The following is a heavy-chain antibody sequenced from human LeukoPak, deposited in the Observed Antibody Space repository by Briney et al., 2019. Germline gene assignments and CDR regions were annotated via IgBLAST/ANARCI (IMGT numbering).Heavy chain of an antibody. CDR1: VFTFSSYS. Sequence: GGSLRLSCTPSVFTFSSYSMNCVRQAPGEGLEWLSSISSRSSYIYYADSVQGRFTISRDNAKKTLYLKMNSLRAEDTAVYYSARVYQLLLDWGQGTLVTVSS. V-gene: IGHV3-21*01. D-gene: IGHD2-2*01. J-gene: IGHJ4*02. CDR2: ISSRSSYI. CDR3: ARVYQLLLD.